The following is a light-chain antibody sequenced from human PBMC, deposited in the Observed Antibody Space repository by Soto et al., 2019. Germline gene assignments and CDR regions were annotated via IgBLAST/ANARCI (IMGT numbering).Light chain of an antibody. CDR1: QSVGTN. J-gene: IGKJ2*01. CDR2: DAS. CDR3: QQYNNWPPDFT. Sequence: EIVMTQSPATMSLSPGDRAALSCRASQSVGTNLAWYQQKPGQAPTLLIYDASTRATRLPDRFSGSGSGTEFNLTITSLQSEDFAISYCQQYNNWPPDFTFGQGTKLEIK. V-gene: IGKV3-15*01.